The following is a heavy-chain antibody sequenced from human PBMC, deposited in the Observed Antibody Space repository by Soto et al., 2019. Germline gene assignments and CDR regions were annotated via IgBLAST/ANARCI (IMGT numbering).Heavy chain of an antibody. CDR2: IFYSGGT. Sequence: QLLLQESGPGLVKPSETLSLTCTVSGGSILDSTYYWAWIRQSQGKGLEWIGTIFYSGGTFYTPSLKSRVTMSVDTSNNQFSLKLSSVTAADTAVYYCARQASGYYYGWFDPWGQGTLVTVSS. J-gene: IGHJ5*02. CDR1: GGSILDSTYY. V-gene: IGHV4-39*01. CDR3: ARQASGYYYGWFDP. D-gene: IGHD3-22*01.